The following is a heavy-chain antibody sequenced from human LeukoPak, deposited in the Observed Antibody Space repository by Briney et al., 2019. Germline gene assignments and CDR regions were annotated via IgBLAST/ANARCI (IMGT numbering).Heavy chain of an antibody. CDR2: ISSVSSTI. D-gene: IGHD5-24*01. CDR1: GFSFSSYS. V-gene: IGHV3-48*02. CDR3: ARDDGWAFDY. Sequence: GGSLRLSYAASGFSFSSYSMNWVRQAPGKGLEWISYISSVSSTISYAESVKGRFIISRDDAKNSLYLQMNSLRDEDTAVYYCARDDGWAFDYWGQGTLVTVSS. J-gene: IGHJ4*02.